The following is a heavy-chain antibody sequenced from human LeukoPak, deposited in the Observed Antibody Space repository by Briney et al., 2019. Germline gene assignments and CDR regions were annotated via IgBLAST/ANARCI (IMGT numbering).Heavy chain of an antibody. J-gene: IGHJ5*02. D-gene: IGHD6-19*01. Sequence: GGSLRLSCAVSGFIVSGNHINWVRPAPGKGLEWVSVIFSGGSTYYADSMKGRFTISRDNSKNMVFLQMNSLRVEDTAVYYCTTEIRSSGWHNWFDPWGQGTLVTVSS. CDR1: GFIVSGNH. CDR3: TTEIRSSGWHNWFDP. CDR2: IFSGGST. V-gene: IGHV3-53*01.